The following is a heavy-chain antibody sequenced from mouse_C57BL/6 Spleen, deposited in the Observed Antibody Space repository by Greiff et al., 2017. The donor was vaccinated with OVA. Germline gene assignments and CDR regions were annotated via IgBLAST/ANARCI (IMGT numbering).Heavy chain of an antibody. CDR1: GYSFTGYY. CDR3: ARGEGAYYGSSDFDY. V-gene: IGHV1-42*01. CDR2: INPSTGGT. D-gene: IGHD1-1*01. J-gene: IGHJ2*01. Sequence: VQLQQSGPELVKPGASVKISCKASGYSFTGYYMNWVKQSPEKSLEWIGEINPSTGGTTYNQKFKAKATLTVDKSSSTAYMQLKSLTSEDSAVYYCARGEGAYYGSSDFDYWGQGTTLTVSS.